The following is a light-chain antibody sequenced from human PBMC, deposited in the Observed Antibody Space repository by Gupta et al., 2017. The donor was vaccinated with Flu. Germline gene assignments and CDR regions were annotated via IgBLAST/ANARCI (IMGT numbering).Light chain of an antibody. CDR3: SSYTSSSTRV. V-gene: IGLV2-14*01. CDR1: SSDVGGYNY. CDR2: EVS. Sequence: QSALTQPPSVSGSPGQSLTISCTGTSSDVGGYNYVSWYQQHPGKAPKLMIYEVSNRPSGVSNRFSGSKSGNTASLTISGLQAEDEADYYCSSYTSSSTRVFGGGTKLTVL. J-gene: IGLJ3*02.